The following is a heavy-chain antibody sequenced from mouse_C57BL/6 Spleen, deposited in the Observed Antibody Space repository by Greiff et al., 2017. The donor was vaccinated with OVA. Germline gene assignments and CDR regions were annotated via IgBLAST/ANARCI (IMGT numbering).Heavy chain of an antibody. V-gene: IGHV2-2*01. CDR1: GFSLTSYG. CDR2: IWSGGST. J-gene: IGHJ2*01. Sequence: QVQLKESGPGLVQPSQSLSITCTVSGFSLTSYGVHWVRQSPGKGLEWLGVIWSGGSTDYNAAFISRLSISKDNSKSQVFFKMNSLQADDTAIYYCARSFGGNLDYWGQGTTLTVSS. CDR3: ARSFGGNLDY. D-gene: IGHD2-1*01.